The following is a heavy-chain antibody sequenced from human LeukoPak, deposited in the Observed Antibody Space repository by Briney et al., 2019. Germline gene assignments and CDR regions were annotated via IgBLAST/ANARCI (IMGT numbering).Heavy chain of an antibody. CDR2: IHYSGST. Sequence: SETLSLTCTVSGGSIGSFFWSGIRQPPGKALEWIGYIHYSGSTKYNPSLKSRVTISVDTSENQFSLTLNSVTAADTAVYYCALSRGGYGDYGSWFDPWGQGTLVTVSS. CDR1: GGSIGSFF. D-gene: IGHD3-16*01. J-gene: IGHJ5*02. CDR3: ALSRGGYGDYGSWFDP. V-gene: IGHV4-59*01.